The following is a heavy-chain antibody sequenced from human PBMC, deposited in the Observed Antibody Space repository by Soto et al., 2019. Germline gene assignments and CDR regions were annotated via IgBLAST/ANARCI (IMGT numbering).Heavy chain of an antibody. V-gene: IGHV3-30*18. CDR1: GFTFSCYA. CDR2: ISNDGSYK. D-gene: IGHD3-22*01. J-gene: IGHJ4*02. Sequence: QVHLAESGGGVVQPGRSLRLSCAGPGFTFSCYAMHWVRQAPGKGLEWVAVISNDGSYKYYADSLKGRFIISRDNSKNTLYLQMNSLRAEDTAVYYCAKDLYYYDSSLDDYWGQGTLVSVSS. CDR3: AKDLYYYDSSLDDY.